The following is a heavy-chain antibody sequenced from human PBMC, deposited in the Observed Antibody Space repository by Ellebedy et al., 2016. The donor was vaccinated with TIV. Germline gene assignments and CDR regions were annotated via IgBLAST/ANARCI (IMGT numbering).Heavy chain of an antibody. J-gene: IGHJ6*02. CDR2: ISYDGSNK. CDR3: ASGGGIVATDDYYYYGMDV. V-gene: IGHV3-30*03. D-gene: IGHD5-12*01. Sequence: GESLKISCAASGFTFSSYGMHWVRQAPGKGLEWVAVISYDGSNKYYADSVKGRFTISRDNSKNTLYLQMNSLRAEDTAVYYCASGGGIVATDDYYYYGMDVWGQGTTVTVSS. CDR1: GFTFSSYG.